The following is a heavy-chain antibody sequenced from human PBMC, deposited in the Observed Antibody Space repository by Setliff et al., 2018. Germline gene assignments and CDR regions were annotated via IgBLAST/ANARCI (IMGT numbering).Heavy chain of an antibody. J-gene: IGHJ3*02. CDR1: GFTFSNYW. V-gene: IGHV3-74*01. Sequence: GESLKISCAASGFTFSNYWMHWVRRAPGKGLVWVSRINTDGSSTTHADSVKGRFTISRDNAKNTLYLQMNSLRAEDTAVYYCARVYYDSPWAFDIWGQGTMVTVSS. CDR3: ARVYYDSPWAFDI. D-gene: IGHD3-22*01. CDR2: INTDGSST.